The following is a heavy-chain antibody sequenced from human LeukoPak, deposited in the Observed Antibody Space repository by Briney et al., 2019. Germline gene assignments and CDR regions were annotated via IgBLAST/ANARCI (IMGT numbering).Heavy chain of an antibody. CDR3: ATEVTD. J-gene: IGHJ4*02. Sequence: ASVKVSCKASGYTFSGYYMHWGRQAPGQGLEWMGWINPNSGGTKYAQKFQGRVTMTRDTSISTAYMELSRLRSDDTAVYYCATEVTDWGQGTLVTVSS. V-gene: IGHV1-2*02. CDR1: GYTFSGYY. D-gene: IGHD5-18*01. CDR2: INPNSGGT.